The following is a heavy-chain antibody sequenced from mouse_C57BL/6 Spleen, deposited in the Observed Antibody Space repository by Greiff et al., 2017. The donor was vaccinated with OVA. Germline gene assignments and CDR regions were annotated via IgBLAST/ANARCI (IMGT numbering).Heavy chain of an antibody. CDR3: ARTGYDYDGAWFAY. CDR2: IWSGGST. J-gene: IGHJ3*01. D-gene: IGHD2-4*01. V-gene: IGHV2-2*01. CDR1: GFSLTSYG. Sequence: VQLQQSGPGLVQPSQSLSITCTVSGFSLTSYGVHWVSQSPGQGLEWLGVIWSGGSTDYNAAFISRLGISKDNSKSQVFFKMNSLHADDTAIYYCARTGYDYDGAWFAYWGQGTLVTVSA.